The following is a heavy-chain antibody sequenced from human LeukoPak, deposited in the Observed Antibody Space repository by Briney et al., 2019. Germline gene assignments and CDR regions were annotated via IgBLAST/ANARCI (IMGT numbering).Heavy chain of an antibody. CDR3: TKYPDNSGYSDY. D-gene: IGHD3-22*01. Sequence: PGGSLRLSCVTSGFTFSRYWLEWVRQAPGKGLEWVANINQDGSLKNYVDSVKGRFTISRDNAKNSLYLQMSSLRAEDTAVYYCTKYPDNSGYSDYWGQGTLVTVSS. CDR1: GFTFSRYW. V-gene: IGHV3-7*01. J-gene: IGHJ4*02. CDR2: INQDGSLK.